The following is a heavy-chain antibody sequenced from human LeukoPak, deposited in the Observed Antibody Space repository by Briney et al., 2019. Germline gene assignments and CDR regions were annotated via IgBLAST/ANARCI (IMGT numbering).Heavy chain of an antibody. Sequence: ASVKVSCKASGYTFTGYYMHWVRQAPGQGLEWMGWINPNSGGTNYAQKFQGWVTMTRDTSISTAYVELSRLRSDDTAVYYCARVRGRFGEYAFDIWGQGTMVTVSS. CDR1: GYTFTGYY. CDR2: INPNSGGT. CDR3: ARVRGRFGEYAFDI. D-gene: IGHD3-10*01. V-gene: IGHV1-2*04. J-gene: IGHJ3*02.